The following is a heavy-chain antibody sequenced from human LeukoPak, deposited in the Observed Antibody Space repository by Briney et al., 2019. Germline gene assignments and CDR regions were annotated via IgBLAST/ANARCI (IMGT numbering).Heavy chain of an antibody. J-gene: IGHJ4*02. V-gene: IGHV1-18*01. Sequence: ASVKVSCKASGYTFTNYGISWVRQAPGQGLEWMGWISAYNGNTNYAQKLQGRVTMTTDTSTSTAYMELRSLRSDDTAVYYCARDLMFSYYYGSGSYPLHYWGQGTLVTVSS. D-gene: IGHD3-10*01. CDR2: ISAYNGNT. CDR1: GYTFTNYG. CDR3: ARDLMFSYYYGSGSYPLHY.